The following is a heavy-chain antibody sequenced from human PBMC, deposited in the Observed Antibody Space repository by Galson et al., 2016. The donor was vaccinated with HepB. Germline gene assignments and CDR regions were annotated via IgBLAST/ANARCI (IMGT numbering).Heavy chain of an antibody. CDR1: GYTLPELA. CDR2: FNPEDGER. Sequence: SVKVSCKVSGYTLPELAIHWVRQAPGKGLEWMGGFNPEDGERISAQRFQGRLTMTKDSSTDTAFMALSGLGSDDTAVYFCATDLSPITRAGKYYYGLDVWGKGTAVTVSP. V-gene: IGHV1-24*01. CDR3: ATDLSPITRAGKYYYGLDV. J-gene: IGHJ6*04. D-gene: IGHD3-10*01.